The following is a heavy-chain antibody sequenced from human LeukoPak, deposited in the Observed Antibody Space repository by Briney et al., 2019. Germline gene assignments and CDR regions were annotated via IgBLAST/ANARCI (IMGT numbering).Heavy chain of an antibody. CDR1: GGSISNYY. Sequence: SETLSLTCTVSGGSISNYYWTWIRQPPGKGLEWIGYIYSTGSTNYNASLKSRVAISVDTSQNQLSLKVTSVTGADTAVYYCARFGVDYDMDVWGQGTTVTVSS. CDR2: IYSTGST. D-gene: IGHD3-16*01. V-gene: IGHV4-59*01. J-gene: IGHJ6*02. CDR3: ARFGVDYDMDV.